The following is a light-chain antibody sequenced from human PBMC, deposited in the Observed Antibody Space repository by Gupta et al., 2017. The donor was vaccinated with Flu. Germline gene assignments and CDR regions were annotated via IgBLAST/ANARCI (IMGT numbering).Light chain of an antibody. CDR3: QQSYSTPWT. J-gene: IGKJ1*01. V-gene: IGKV1-39*01. Sequence: SLYSTGGDRVTITCRASQSISSYLNWYQQKPGKAPKILIYAASGLQSGVPSRFSGSGSGTDFTLTISSLQPEDFTTYYFQQSYSTPWTFGQGTKVEI. CDR1: QSISSY. CDR2: AAS.